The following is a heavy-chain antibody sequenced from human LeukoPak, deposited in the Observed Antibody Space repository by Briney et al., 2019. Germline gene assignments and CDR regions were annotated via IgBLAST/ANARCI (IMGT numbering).Heavy chain of an antibody. Sequence: GGSLRLSCAASGFTFSSYGMHWVRQAPGKGLEWVAVISYDGSNKYYADSVKGRFTISRDNSKNTLYLQMNSLRAEDTAVYYCAKDLTYYYDSSGYYGNWFDPWGQGTLVTVSS. D-gene: IGHD3-22*01. J-gene: IGHJ5*02. CDR3: AKDLTYYYDSSGYYGNWFDP. V-gene: IGHV3-30*18. CDR2: ISYDGSNK. CDR1: GFTFSSYG.